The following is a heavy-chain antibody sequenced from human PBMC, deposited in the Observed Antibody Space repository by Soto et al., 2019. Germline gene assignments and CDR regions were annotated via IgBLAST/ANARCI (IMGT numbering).Heavy chain of an antibody. D-gene: IGHD2-2*01. CDR3: ATGRSEVVPGAMDT. J-gene: IGHJ5*02. Sequence: KPSETLSLTCTVSWDSFSNYYCSWVRKSAGKGLEWIGRIYPTGSTTYNPSLKSRLTMSVDTSKNQFSLRLTSMTAADTAVYYCATGRSEVVPGAMDTWGQGTLVTVSS. CDR2: IYPTGST. CDR1: WDSFSNYY. V-gene: IGHV4-4*07.